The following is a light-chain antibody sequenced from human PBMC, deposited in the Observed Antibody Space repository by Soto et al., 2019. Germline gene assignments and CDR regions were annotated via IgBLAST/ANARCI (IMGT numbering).Light chain of an antibody. CDR2: KAS. Sequence: DIQMTQSPSTLSASVGDRVTISCRAIQNIRSWLAWYQQKPGKAPKLLIYKASSLESGVPSRFSGSGSGTEFTLTISSLEPDDFATYYCQQYASYWTFGQGTKVDI. CDR1: QNIRSW. CDR3: QQYASYWT. V-gene: IGKV1-5*03. J-gene: IGKJ1*01.